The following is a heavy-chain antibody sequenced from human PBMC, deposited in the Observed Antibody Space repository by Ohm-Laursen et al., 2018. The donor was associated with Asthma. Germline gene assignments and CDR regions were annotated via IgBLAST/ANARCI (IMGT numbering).Heavy chain of an antibody. CDR2: ISYDGSNK. CDR3: GRGLRNSGSDNY. J-gene: IGHJ4*02. D-gene: IGHD5-12*01. V-gene: IGHV3-30-3*01. Sequence: SLRLSCSAPGFTFSSYAMHWVRQAPGKGLEWVSVISYDGSNKYYADSRKRRFTISRDNSKNTLYLKMNSLRAEDTAVYYCGRGLRNSGSDNYWGQGTLVTVSS. CDR1: GFTFSSYA.